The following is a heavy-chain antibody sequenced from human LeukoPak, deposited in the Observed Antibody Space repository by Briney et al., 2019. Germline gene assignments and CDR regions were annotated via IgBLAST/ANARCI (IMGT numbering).Heavy chain of an antibody. CDR2: ISTGSTTI. CDR3: ARAAYCGGDCYYFDY. D-gene: IGHD2-21*02. CDR1: GFSFSGYS. J-gene: IGHJ4*02. Sequence: PGGSLRLSCAGSGFSFSGYSINWVRQAPGKGLEWVSYISTGSTTIYYADSVKGRFTISRDNARNSLYLQMNSLRDEDTAVYYCARAAYCGGDCYYFDYWGQGTLVTVSS. V-gene: IGHV3-48*02.